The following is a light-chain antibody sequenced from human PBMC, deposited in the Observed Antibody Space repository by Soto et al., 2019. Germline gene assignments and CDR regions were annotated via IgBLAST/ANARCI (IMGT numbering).Light chain of an antibody. CDR1: QSISSY. V-gene: IGKV1-5*03. J-gene: IGKJ4*01. CDR2: QTS. Sequence: DIQMTQSPSSLSASVGDRVTITCRASQSISSYLNWYQQKPGKAPKLLIYQTSNLESGVPSRFSGSGSGTEFSLTISSLQPDDFATYYCQQYKSFSLTFGGGTKVDIK. CDR3: QQYKSFSLT.